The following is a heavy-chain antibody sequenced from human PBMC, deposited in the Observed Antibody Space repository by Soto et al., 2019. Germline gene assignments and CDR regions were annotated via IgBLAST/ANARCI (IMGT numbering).Heavy chain of an antibody. Sequence: HGESLKISCAASGFTFNNYAMNWVRQAPGKGLEWVATISGTGGSTYYADSVKGRFTISRDNSKNTLYLQMNSLRVEDTAVYCCAKDRLGGNFDYWGQGTQVTVSS. J-gene: IGHJ4*02. V-gene: IGHV3-23*01. CDR2: ISGTGGST. CDR1: GFTFNNYA. CDR3: AKDRLGGNFDY.